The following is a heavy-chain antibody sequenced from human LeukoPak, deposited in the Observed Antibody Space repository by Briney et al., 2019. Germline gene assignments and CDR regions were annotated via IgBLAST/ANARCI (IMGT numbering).Heavy chain of an antibody. J-gene: IGHJ4*02. CDR1: GFTFSSYS. CDR3: ASPGSIVVVPAAILTHYFDY. Sequence: GGSLRLSCAASGFTFSSYSMNWVRQAPGKGLEWVSSISRSSYIYYADSVKGRFTISRDNAKNSLYLQMNSLRAEDTAVYYCASPGSIVVVPAAILTHYFDYWGQGTLVTVSS. V-gene: IGHV3-21*01. D-gene: IGHD2-2*02. CDR2: ISRSSYI.